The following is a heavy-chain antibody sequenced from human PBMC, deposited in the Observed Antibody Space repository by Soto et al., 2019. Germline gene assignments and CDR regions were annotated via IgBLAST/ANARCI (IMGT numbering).Heavy chain of an antibody. CDR3: ARVRRDGYNPYYYYGMDV. J-gene: IGHJ6*02. D-gene: IGHD5-12*01. CDR1: GGTFSSYA. CDR2: IIPIFGTA. Sequence: SVKVSCKASGGTFSSYAISWVRQTPGQGLEWMGGIIPIFGTANYAQKFQGRVTITADESTSTAYMELSSLRSEDTAVYYCARVRRDGYNPYYYYGMDVWGQGTTVTVSS. V-gene: IGHV1-69*13.